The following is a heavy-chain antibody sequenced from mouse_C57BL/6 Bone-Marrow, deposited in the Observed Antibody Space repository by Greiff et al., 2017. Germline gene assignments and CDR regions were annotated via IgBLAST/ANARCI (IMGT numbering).Heavy chain of an antibody. D-gene: IGHD1-1*01. CDR2: IDPEDGET. J-gene: IGHJ3*01. CDR3: ARTCYYGSSAWFAY. V-gene: IGHV14-2*01. CDR1: GFNIKDYY. Sequence: VQLQQSGAELVKPGASVKLSCTASGFNIKDYYMHWVKQRTEQGLEWIGRIDPEDGETKSAPKFPGKATITADTSSNTDFLQLRRLTSDETAVYYCARTCYYGSSAWFAYWGRGTLVTVSA.